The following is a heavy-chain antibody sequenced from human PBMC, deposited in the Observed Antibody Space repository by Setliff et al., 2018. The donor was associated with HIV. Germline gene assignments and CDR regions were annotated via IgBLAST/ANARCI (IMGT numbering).Heavy chain of an antibody. V-gene: IGHV4-61*09. CDR1: GGSISSGSNY. CDR3: ASSLFGGAKTYFDY. CDR2: IYTSGST. J-gene: IGHJ4*02. Sequence: SETLSLTCTVSGGSISSGSNYWSWIWQPAGKGLEWIGHIYTSGSTNYNPSLKSRAIMSADTSKNQFSLKLSSVTAADTAVYYCASSLFGGAKTYFDYWGQGTLVTVSS. D-gene: IGHD3-16*01.